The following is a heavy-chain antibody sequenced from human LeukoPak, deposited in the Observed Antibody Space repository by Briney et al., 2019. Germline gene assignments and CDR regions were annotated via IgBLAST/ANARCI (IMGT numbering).Heavy chain of an antibody. CDR2: ISYDGSNK. Sequence: PGGSLRLSCAASGFTFSSYGMHWVRQAPGKGLEWVAVISYDGSNKYYADSVKGRFTISRDNSKNTLYLQMNSLRAEDTAVYYCAKAGGAVAWGQGTLVTVSS. CDR1: GFTFSSYG. D-gene: IGHD2-15*01. J-gene: IGHJ4*02. CDR3: AKAGGAVA. V-gene: IGHV3-30*18.